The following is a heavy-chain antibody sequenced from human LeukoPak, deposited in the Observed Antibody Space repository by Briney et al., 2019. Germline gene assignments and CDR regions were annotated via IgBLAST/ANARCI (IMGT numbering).Heavy chain of an antibody. D-gene: IGHD1-7*01. CDR3: AKLAGTTTLVTGPYYGMDV. CDR2: ISYDGSNK. J-gene: IGHJ6*02. Sequence: GGPLRLSCAASGFTFSSYGMHWVRQAPGKGLEWVAVISYDGSNKYYADSVKGRFTISRDNSKNTLYLQMNSLRAEDTAVYYCAKLAGTTTLVTGPYYGMDVWGQGTTVTVSS. V-gene: IGHV3-30*18. CDR1: GFTFSSYG.